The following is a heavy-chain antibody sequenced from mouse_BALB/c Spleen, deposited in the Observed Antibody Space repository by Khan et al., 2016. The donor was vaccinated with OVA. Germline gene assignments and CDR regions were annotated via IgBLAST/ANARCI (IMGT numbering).Heavy chain of an antibody. Sequence: EVQLVETGPGLVKPSQSLSLTCTVTGYSITSDYAWNWIRQFPGNQLEWMGYISYSGSTNYNPALKSRTSITRDTSKNQFFLQLNSVTTEDTATYYCARDGSRYNYAMDYWGQGTSVTVSS. V-gene: IGHV3-2*02. J-gene: IGHJ4*01. D-gene: IGHD2-3*01. CDR2: ISYSGST. CDR3: ARDGSRYNYAMDY. CDR1: GYSITSDYA.